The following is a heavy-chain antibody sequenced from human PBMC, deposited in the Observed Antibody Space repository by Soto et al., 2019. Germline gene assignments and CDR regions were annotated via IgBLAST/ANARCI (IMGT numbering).Heavy chain of an antibody. CDR3: VSSTFFPDSRGYHFKNLDS. CDR1: GGSINSGSYY. J-gene: IGHJ5*01. D-gene: IGHD3-22*01. Sequence: PSETLSLTCTVSGGSINSGSYYWSWIRQHPGKGLEWIGYIYYSASTYYNPSLQSRVTISADTSKSHLSLRLRFATAADTAVYYCVSSTFFPDSRGYHFKNLDSWGQGTLVTVSS. CDR2: IYYSAST. V-gene: IGHV4-31*03.